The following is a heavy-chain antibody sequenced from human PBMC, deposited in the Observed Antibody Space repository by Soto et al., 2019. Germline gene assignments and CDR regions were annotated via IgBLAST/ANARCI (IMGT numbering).Heavy chain of an antibody. Sequence: EAQLVESGGGLVQPGRSLRLSCAASGFTFEDYAMYWVRQAPGKGLEWVSGISWNSGSLGYADSVKGRFTISRDNAKNSLYLQMNSLRGEDTALYYCAKGRSNSWLDYMDVGGEGTTVTVSS. CDR1: GFTFEDYA. J-gene: IGHJ6*03. V-gene: IGHV3-9*01. CDR2: ISWNSGSL. CDR3: AKGRSNSWLDYMDV. D-gene: IGHD2-2*01.